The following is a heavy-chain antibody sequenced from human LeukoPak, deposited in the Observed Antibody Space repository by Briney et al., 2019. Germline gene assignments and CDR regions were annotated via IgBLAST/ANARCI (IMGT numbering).Heavy chain of an antibody. D-gene: IGHD3-22*01. V-gene: IGHV4-59*01. Sequence: PSETLSLTCAVSGGSISTYYWSWIRQPPGKGLEWIGYIYYSGSTNYNPSLKSRVTISVDTSKNQSSLKLSSVTAADTAVYYCARASSGYYPIDYWGQGTLVTVSS. CDR2: IYYSGST. J-gene: IGHJ4*02. CDR3: ARASSGYYPIDY. CDR1: GGSISTYY.